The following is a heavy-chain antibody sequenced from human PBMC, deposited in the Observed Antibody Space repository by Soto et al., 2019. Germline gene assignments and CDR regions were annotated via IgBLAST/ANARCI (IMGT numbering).Heavy chain of an antibody. CDR3: TTDPRLGRHYVVY. CDR1: GFTFSNAW. CDR2: IKSKTDGGTT. J-gene: IGHJ4*02. Sequence: EVQLVESGGGLVKPGGSLRLSCAASGFTFSNAWMSWVRQAPGKGLEWVGRIKSKTDGGTTDYAAPVKGIFTISRDDSKNTLYLQMNSLKTEDTAVYYCTTDPRLGRHYVVYWGQGTLVTVSS. V-gene: IGHV3-15*01. D-gene: IGHD2-21*01.